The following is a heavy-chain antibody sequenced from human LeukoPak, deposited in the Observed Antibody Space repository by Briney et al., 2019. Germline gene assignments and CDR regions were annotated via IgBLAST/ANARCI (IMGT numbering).Heavy chain of an antibody. CDR1: GYTFTSYD. D-gene: IGHD6-13*01. Sequence: ASVKVSCKASGYTFTSYDINWVRQATGQGLEWMGWMNPNSGNTGYAQKFQGRVTMTRNTSISTAYMELSSLRSEDTAVYYCARVVGSSWYLGYYYYYTDVWGKGTTVTVSS. CDR3: ARVVGSSWYLGYYYYYTDV. CDR2: MNPNSGNT. V-gene: IGHV1-8*01. J-gene: IGHJ6*03.